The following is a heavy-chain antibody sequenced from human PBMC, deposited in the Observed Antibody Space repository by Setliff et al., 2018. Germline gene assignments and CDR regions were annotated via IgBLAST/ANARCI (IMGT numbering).Heavy chain of an antibody. V-gene: IGHV3-20*04. J-gene: IGHJ3*02. D-gene: IGHD3-22*01. Sequence: GGSLRLSCAASGFNLDDYGMSWVRQAPGKGLEWVSGITWNGGRTGYADSVKGRFTISRDNAKRSLYLQMNGLRADDTGVYYCVRDDADNYDAFDNWGQGTLVTVSS. CDR2: ITWNGGRT. CDR1: GFNLDDYG. CDR3: VRDDADNYDAFDN.